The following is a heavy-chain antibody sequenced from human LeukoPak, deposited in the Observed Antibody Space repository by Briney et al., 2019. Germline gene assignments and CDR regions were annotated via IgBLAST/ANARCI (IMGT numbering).Heavy chain of an antibody. CDR1: GGTFSSYA. CDR3: AGDPLMGAAGTGWFDP. V-gene: IGHV1-69*13. Sequence: GASVKVSCKASGGTFSSYAISWVRQAPGQGLEWMGGIIPIFGTANYAQKFQGRVTITADESTSTAYMELSSLRSEDTAVYYCAGDPLMGAAGTGWFDPWGQGTLVTVSS. J-gene: IGHJ5*02. CDR2: IIPIFGTA. D-gene: IGHD6-13*01.